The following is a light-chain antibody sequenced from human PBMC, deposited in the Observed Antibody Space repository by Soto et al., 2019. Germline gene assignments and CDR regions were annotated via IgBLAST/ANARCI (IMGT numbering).Light chain of an antibody. J-gene: IGKJ4*01. CDR3: QQYDSFPLV. V-gene: IGKV1-5*03. CDR2: KAS. Sequence: DIQMTQSPSTLSASVGDRVTITCRASQSISSWLAWYQQKPGRAPKLLIYKASSLGSGVPSRFAGSGSGTEFTLTISSLQPDDFATYYCQQYDSFPLVFDGGSKVEIK. CDR1: QSISSW.